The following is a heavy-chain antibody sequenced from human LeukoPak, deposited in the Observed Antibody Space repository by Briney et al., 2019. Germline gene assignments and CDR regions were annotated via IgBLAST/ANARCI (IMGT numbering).Heavy chain of an antibody. Sequence: PGGSLRLSCAASGFTFDDYAMHWVRQAPGKGLQWVSLISWEGHTTYYADSVRGRFTISRDNTKNSLFLEMKSLTTDDTAFYYCTRDTDFGSPTNYFDHWGQGLLVTVSS. V-gene: IGHV3-43*01. D-gene: IGHD3-10*01. CDR1: GFTFDDYA. CDR2: ISWEGHTT. CDR3: TRDTDFGSPTNYFDH. J-gene: IGHJ4*02.